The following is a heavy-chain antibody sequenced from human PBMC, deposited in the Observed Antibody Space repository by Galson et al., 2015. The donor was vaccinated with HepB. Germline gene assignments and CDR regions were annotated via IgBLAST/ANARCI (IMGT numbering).Heavy chain of an antibody. CDR3: AKPFGELLLFDY. CDR1: GFTFSSYA. CDR2: ISGSGGST. J-gene: IGHJ4*02. D-gene: IGHD3-10*01. V-gene: IGHV3-23*01. Sequence: SLRLSCAASGFTFSSYAMSWVRQAPGKGLEWVSAISGSGGSTYYADSVKGRFTISRDNSKNTLYLQMNSLRAEDTAVYYCAKPFGELLLFDYWGQGTLVTVSS.